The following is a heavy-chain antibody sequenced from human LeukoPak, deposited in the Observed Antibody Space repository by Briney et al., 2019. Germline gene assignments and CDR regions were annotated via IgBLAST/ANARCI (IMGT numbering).Heavy chain of an antibody. J-gene: IGHJ5*02. CDR1: GYTFTSYD. V-gene: IGHV1-8*01. Sequence: ASVKVSCKASGYTFTSYDIKWVRQATGQGLEWMGWMNPNSGNTGYAQKFQGRVTMTRNTSISTAYMELSSLRSEDTAVYYCARGPRVEDNWFDPWAREPWSPSPQ. D-gene: IGHD3-3*01. CDR2: MNPNSGNT. CDR3: ARGPRVEDNWFDP.